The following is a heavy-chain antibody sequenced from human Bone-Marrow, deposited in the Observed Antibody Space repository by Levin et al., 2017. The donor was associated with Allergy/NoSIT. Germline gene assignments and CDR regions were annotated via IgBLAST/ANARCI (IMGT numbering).Heavy chain of an antibody. CDR3: ARDLVGFSYANWFDP. CDR1: EFTFSDYW. V-gene: IGHV3-74*01. CDR2: INSDGSSA. J-gene: IGHJ5*02. D-gene: IGHD5-18*01. Sequence: GGSLRLSCAASEFTFSDYWMHWVRQAPGKGLVWVSHINSDGSSASYADSVKGRFTISRDNAKNMLYLQMNSLRAEDTAVYYCARDLVGFSYANWFDPWGQGTLVTVSS.